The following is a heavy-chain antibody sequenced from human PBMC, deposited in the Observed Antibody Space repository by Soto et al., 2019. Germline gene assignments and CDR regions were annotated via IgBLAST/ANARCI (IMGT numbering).Heavy chain of an antibody. J-gene: IGHJ6*03. CDR3: ARGVLEWLLRDSYYYYMDV. Sequence: SETLSLTYTVSGDSISSSYWNWIRQAPGKGLEWIGYIDDTGSTNYNPSLKSRVTLSVDPSNNQYSLKLSSVAAADTAVYYCARGVLEWLLRDSYYYYMDVWGKGTTVTSP. CDR1: GDSISSSY. V-gene: IGHV4-59*01. D-gene: IGHD3-3*01. CDR2: IDDTGST.